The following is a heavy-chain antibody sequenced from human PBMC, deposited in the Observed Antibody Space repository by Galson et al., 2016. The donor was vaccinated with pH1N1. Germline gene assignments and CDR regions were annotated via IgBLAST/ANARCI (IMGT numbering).Heavy chain of an antibody. CDR2: INPSGGST. CDR1: GYTFTSHY. V-gene: IGHV1-46*01. D-gene: IGHD4-17*01. Sequence: SVKVSCKASGYTFTSHYMHWVRQAPGQGLEWMGLINPSGGSTSYAPKFQGRVTMTRDTSTSTVYMELTSLRSEDTALYLCARDGYGDYGGGDYLGQGPLVTVSS. CDR3: ARDGYGDYGGGDY. J-gene: IGHJ4*02.